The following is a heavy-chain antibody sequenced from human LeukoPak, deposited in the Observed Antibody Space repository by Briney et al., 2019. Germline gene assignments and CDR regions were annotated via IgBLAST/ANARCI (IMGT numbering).Heavy chain of an antibody. Sequence: GGSLRLSCAASEFTFSSYWMHWVRQAPGKGLVLVSRINGDGSRTDYADSVKGRFTISRDNAKNTLYLQMNSLRAEDTAVYYCARRAAVAGTADYWGQGTLVTVSS. D-gene: IGHD6-19*01. CDR1: EFTFSSYW. V-gene: IGHV3-74*01. CDR2: INGDGSRT. J-gene: IGHJ4*02. CDR3: ARRAAVAGTADY.